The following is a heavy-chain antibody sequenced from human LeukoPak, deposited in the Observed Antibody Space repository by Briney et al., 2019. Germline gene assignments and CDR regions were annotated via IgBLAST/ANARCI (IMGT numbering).Heavy chain of an antibody. D-gene: IGHD3-10*01. J-gene: IGHJ4*02. CDR1: GFTFSSYA. CDR3: ARVMGSKWGKFDY. Sequence: KPGGSLRLSCAASGFTFSSYAMSWVRQAPGKGLEWVSSISSSSSYIYYADSVKGRFTISRDNAKNSLYLQMNSLRAEDTAVYYCARVMGSKWGKFDYWGQGTLVTVSS. CDR2: ISSSSSYI. V-gene: IGHV3-21*01.